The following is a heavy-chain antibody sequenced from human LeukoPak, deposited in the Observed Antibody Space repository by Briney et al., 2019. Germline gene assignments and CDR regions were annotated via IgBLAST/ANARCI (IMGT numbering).Heavy chain of an antibody. CDR1: GGSISSSSYY. CDR3: ARAVAGTLWFDP. Sequence: SETLSLTCTVSGGSISSSSYYWGWIRQPPGKGLEWIGSIYYSGSTYYNPSLKSRVTISVDTSKNQFSLKLSSVTAADTAVYYCARAVAGTLWFDPWGQGTLVTVSS. V-gene: IGHV4-39*07. CDR2: IYYSGST. J-gene: IGHJ5*02. D-gene: IGHD6-19*01.